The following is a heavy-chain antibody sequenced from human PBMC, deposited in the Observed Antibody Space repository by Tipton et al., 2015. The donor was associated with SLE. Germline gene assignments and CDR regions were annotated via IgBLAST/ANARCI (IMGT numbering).Heavy chain of an antibody. D-gene: IGHD4-11*01. CDR3: ARVTVTTFYYYGMDV. Sequence: LRLSCTVSGGSISSHYWSWIRQPPGKGLEWIGYIYYSGSTNYNPSLKSRVTISVDTSKNQFSLKLSSVTAADTAVYYCARVTVTTFYYYGMDVWGQGTTVTVSS. CDR2: IYYSGST. CDR1: GGSISSHY. J-gene: IGHJ6*02. V-gene: IGHV4-59*11.